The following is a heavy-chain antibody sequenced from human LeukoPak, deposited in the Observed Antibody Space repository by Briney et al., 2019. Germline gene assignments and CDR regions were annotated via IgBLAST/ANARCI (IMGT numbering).Heavy chain of an antibody. D-gene: IGHD1-1*01. J-gene: IGHJ6*03. CDR3: ARQLEYYYYMDV. Sequence: PSETLSLTCTVSGGSISSYYWSWIRQPPGKGLEWIGYIYYSGSTNYNPSLKSRVTISVDTSKNQFSLKLSPVTAADTAVYYCARQLEYYYYMDVWGKGTTVTVSS. V-gene: IGHV4-59*08. CDR2: IYYSGST. CDR1: GGSISSYY.